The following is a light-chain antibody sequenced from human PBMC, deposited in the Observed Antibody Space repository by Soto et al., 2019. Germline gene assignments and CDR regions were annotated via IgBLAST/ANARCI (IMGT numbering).Light chain of an antibody. CDR2: DVS. CDR1: SSDVGGYKS. J-gene: IGLJ2*01. V-gene: IGLV2-14*01. Sequence: QSALTQPASVSGSPGQSITISCTGTSSDVGGYKSVSWYQQHPGKAPKLMIYDVSNRPSGVSNRFSGSKSGNTASLTISGLQAEDETDYYCSSYTSSNTVIFGGGTKVTVL. CDR3: SSYTSSNTVI.